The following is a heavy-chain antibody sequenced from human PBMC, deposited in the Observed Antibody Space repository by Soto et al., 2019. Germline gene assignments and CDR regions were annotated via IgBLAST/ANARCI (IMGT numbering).Heavy chain of an antibody. D-gene: IGHD1-1*01. CDR1: GGSVRAPDW. CDR3: ARVRQGCSANNCYFDP. CDR2: VHISGHS. V-gene: IGHV4-4*02. J-gene: IGHJ5*01. Sequence: SETLSLTCTLSGGSVRAPDWWNCVGQSPDKGLEWIAEVHISGHSNYNPSLRSRVSVSIDSSKNQFYLNLNSVTAADTAIYYCARVRQGCSANNCYFDPWGQGTQVTVSS.